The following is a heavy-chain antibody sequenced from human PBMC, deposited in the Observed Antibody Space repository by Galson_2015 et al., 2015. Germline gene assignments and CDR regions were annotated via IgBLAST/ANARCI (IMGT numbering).Heavy chain of an antibody. V-gene: IGHV3-69-1*01. CDR2: IGDDHNI. J-gene: IGHJ4*02. CDR1: GFTFSHYP. CDR3: ARDDDWAFDS. Sequence: SLRLSCAASGFTFSHYPMNWVRLAPGKGLEWISYIGDDHNIYYADSVKGRFTISRDNVKNSLWLQMSSLRDEGTAVYYCARDDDWAFDSWGQGTLVTVSS. D-gene: IGHD3-9*01.